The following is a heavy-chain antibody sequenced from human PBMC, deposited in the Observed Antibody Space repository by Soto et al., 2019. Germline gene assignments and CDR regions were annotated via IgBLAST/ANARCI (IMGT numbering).Heavy chain of an antibody. D-gene: IGHD3-10*01. J-gene: IGHJ6*02. Sequence: SETLSLTCTVSGGSISSGDYYWSWIRQPPGKGLEWIGYIYYSGSTYYNPSLKSRVTISVDTSKNQFSLKLSSVTAADTAVYYCARAPYYYGSGSYEQDYYYYGMDVWGRGTTVTVSS. CDR1: GGSISSGDYY. CDR2: IYYSGST. V-gene: IGHV4-30-4*01. CDR3: ARAPYYYGSGSYEQDYYYYGMDV.